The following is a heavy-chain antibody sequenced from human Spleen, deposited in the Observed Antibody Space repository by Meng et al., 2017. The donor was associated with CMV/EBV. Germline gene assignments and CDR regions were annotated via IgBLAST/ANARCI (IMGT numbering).Heavy chain of an antibody. D-gene: IGHD3-16*02. Sequence: SETLSLTCAVYGGSFSGYYWGWIRQPPGKGLEWIGSIYYGGSTYYNPSLKTRVAISRDTSMNQFSLKLSSVTAADTAVYYCARGLVMITFGGVIVPYGMDVWGQGTTVTVSS. CDR3: ARGLVMITFGGVIVPYGMDV. CDR1: GGSFSGYY. V-gene: IGHV4-34*01. CDR2: IYYGGST. J-gene: IGHJ6*02.